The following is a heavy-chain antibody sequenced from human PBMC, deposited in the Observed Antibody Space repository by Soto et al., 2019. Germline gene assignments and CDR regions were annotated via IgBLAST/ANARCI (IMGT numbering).Heavy chain of an antibody. J-gene: IGHJ4*02. CDR2: ISYDGSNT. V-gene: IGHV3-30*18. Sequence: QVQLVESGGGVVQPGRSLRLSCAASGFTFSSYGMHWVRQAPGKGLEWVAVISYDGSNTYYADSVKGRFTISRDNSTNTLYRQMNSLRAEDTAVYYCAKGFGNYVSDFDYWGQGTLVTFSS. CDR3: AKGFGNYVSDFDY. CDR1: GFTFSSYG. D-gene: IGHD4-4*01.